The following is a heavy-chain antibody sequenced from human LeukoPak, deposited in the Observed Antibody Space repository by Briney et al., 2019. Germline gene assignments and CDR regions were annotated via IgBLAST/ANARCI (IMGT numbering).Heavy chain of an antibody. V-gene: IGHV3-11*01. J-gene: IGHJ6*03. Sequence: GGSLRLSCAASGFTFSDYYMSWIRQAPGKGLEWVSYISSSGSTIYYADSVKGRITISRDNAKNSLYLQMNSLRTEDTAVYYCARIHYDFWSGYSINYYYYYMDVWGKGTTVTVSS. CDR1: GFTFSDYY. D-gene: IGHD3-3*01. CDR2: ISSSGSTI. CDR3: ARIHYDFWSGYSINYYYYYMDV.